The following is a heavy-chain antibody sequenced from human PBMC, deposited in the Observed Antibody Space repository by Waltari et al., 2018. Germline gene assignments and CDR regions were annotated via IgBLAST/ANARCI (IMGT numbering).Heavy chain of an antibody. J-gene: IGHJ5*02. CDR3: AGQYSSSWYNWFDP. CDR2: IYYSAST. V-gene: IGHV4-39*07. Sequence: QLQLQESGPGLVKPSETLSLTCTVSGGSISNSYYYWAWIRQPPGKGLEWIGSIYYSASTYYNPSLKSRVTTSLDRSKNQFSLNLSSVTAADTSLYYCAGQYSSSWYNWFDPWGQGTLVTVSS. CDR1: GGSISNSYYY. D-gene: IGHD6-13*01.